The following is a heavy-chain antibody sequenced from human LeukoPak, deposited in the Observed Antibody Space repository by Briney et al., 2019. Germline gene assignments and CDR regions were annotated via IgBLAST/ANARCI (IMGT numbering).Heavy chain of an antibody. CDR3: ARDPYSSTWSYGMDV. Sequence: GGSLRLSCAASGFTFSDYWMSWVRQAPGRGLEWVANIKEDGSEKVYVDSVEGRFTISRDNAKNSLFLQMDALRAEDTAVYYCARDPYSSTWSYGMDVWGQGTTVTVSS. CDR2: IKEDGSEK. D-gene: IGHD6-6*01. J-gene: IGHJ6*02. CDR1: GFTFSDYW. V-gene: IGHV3-7*05.